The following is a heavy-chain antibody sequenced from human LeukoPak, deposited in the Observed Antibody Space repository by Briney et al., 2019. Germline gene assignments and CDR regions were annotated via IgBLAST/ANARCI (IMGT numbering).Heavy chain of an antibody. CDR3: ARGEYYYGSGSYLPLDY. D-gene: IGHD3-10*01. CDR2: INHSGST. CDR1: GGSFSGYY. V-gene: IGHV4-34*01. Sequence: SETLSLTCAVYGGSFSGYYWIWIRQPPGKGLEWIGEINHSGSTNYNPSLKSRVTISVDTSKNQFSLKLSSVTAADTAVYYCARGEYYYGSGSYLPLDYWGQGTLVTVSS. J-gene: IGHJ4*02.